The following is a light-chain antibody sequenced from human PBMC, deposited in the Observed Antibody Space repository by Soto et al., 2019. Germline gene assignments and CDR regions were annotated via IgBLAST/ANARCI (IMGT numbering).Light chain of an antibody. CDR1: SFNIGTNY. Sequence: QSVLTQPPSASGTPGQGVSISCSGGSFNIGTNYVYWYQHLAGAAPKLLIHRNNQRPSGVPERFSASRSGTSAALAISGLRSEDESDYYCAAWDDSLGAYVFGTGTQLTVL. V-gene: IGLV1-47*01. J-gene: IGLJ7*01. CDR2: RNN. CDR3: AAWDDSLGAYV.